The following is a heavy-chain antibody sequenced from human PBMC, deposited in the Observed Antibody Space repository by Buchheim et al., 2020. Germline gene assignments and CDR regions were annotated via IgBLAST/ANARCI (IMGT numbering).Heavy chain of an antibody. CDR1: GGSISRYY. J-gene: IGHJ5*02. Sequence: QVQLQESGPGLVKPSETLSLTCTVSGGSISRYYWSWIRQPPGKGLEWIGYIYYSGSTNYNPSLKSRVTISVDTSKNQFSLKLSSVTAADTAVYYCARDSANWFDPWGQGTL. V-gene: IGHV4-59*01. CDR3: ARDSANWFDP. CDR2: IYYSGST.